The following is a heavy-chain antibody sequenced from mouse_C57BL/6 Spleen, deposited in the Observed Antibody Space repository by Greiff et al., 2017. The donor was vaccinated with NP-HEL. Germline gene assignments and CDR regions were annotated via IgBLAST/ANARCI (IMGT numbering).Heavy chain of an antibody. D-gene: IGHD1-1*01. CDR3: ARYGDTVALDY. CDR1: GYTFTSYW. V-gene: IGHV1-64*01. CDR2: IHPNSGST. Sequence: VQLQQPGAELVKPGASVKLSCKASGYTFTSYWMHWVKQRPGQGLEWIGMIHPNSGSTNYNEKFKSKATLTVDKSSSTAYMQLSSLTSEDSAVYYCARYGDTVALDYWGQGTTLTVSS. J-gene: IGHJ2*01.